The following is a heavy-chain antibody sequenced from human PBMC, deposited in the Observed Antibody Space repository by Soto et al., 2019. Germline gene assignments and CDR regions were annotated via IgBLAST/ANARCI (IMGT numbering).Heavy chain of an antibody. CDR2: INQDGGGK. J-gene: IGHJ4*02. V-gene: IGHV3-7*01. CDR3: ARDPRGSGSGPFDY. D-gene: IGHD3-10*01. Sequence: GGSLRLSCAASGFTFSSYWMSWVRQAPGKGLEWVANINQDGGGKYYGGSTGGRFTISRDNSENSLNLQMNSLRAEDTAVYYCARDPRGSGSGPFDYWGQGTLVTVSS. CDR1: GFTFSSYW.